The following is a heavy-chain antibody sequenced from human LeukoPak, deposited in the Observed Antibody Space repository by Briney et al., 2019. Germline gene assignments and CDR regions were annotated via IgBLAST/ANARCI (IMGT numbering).Heavy chain of an antibody. J-gene: IGHJ4*02. CDR3: ARGGVSNSWYRTPDY. CDR2: ISTYDGNT. Sequence: ASVKVSCKASGYSFTNYGISWVRQAPGQGLEWMGWISTYDGNTNYVQKIQGRVTMTTDTSTSTAYMELRSLRSDDTAVYYCARGGVSNSWYRTPDYWGQGTLVAVSS. D-gene: IGHD6-13*01. V-gene: IGHV1-18*01. CDR1: GYSFTNYG.